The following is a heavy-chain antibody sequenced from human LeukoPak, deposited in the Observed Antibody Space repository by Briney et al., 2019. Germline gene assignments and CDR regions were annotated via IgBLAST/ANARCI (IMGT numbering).Heavy chain of an antibody. CDR3: AREAVAAAQVFDP. CDR1: GGTFSSYA. CDR2: IIPIFGTA. D-gene: IGHD6-19*01. V-gene: IGHV1-69*06. J-gene: IGHJ5*02. Sequence: GASVKVSCKACGGTFSSYAISWVRQAPGQGLEWMGGIIPIFGTANYAQKFQGRVTITADKSTSTAYMELSSLRSEDTAVYYCAREAVAAAQVFDPWGQGTLVTVSS.